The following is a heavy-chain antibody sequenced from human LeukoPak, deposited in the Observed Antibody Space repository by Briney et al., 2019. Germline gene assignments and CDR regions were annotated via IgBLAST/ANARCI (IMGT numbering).Heavy chain of an antibody. CDR2: INSGGST. Sequence: QSGGSLRLSCAASGFTASSNYMSWVRQAPGGGLEWVMIINSGGSTYEADFVNSGIIIFRDNAKNSLNLQLNRLRAEDTALYCCARVILQLLDQYYFDCWGPVTLVTVSS. V-gene: IGHV3-53*01. CDR1: GFTASSNY. D-gene: IGHD4-23*01. J-gene: IGHJ4*02. CDR3: ARVILQLLDQYYFDC.